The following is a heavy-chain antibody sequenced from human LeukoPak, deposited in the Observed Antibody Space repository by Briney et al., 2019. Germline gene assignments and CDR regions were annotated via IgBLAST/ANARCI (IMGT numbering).Heavy chain of an antibody. J-gene: IGHJ6*02. CDR3: AKDLSSWYKSPNYCYYYGMDV. V-gene: IGHV3-30*18. Sequence: PGGSLRLSCAASGFTFSSYGMHWVRQAPGKGLEWVAVISYDGSNKYYADSVKGRFTISRDNSKNTLYLQMNSLRAEDTAVYYCAKDLSSWYKSPNYCYYYGMDVWGQGTTVTVSS. CDR1: GFTFSSYG. D-gene: IGHD6-13*01. CDR2: ISYDGSNK.